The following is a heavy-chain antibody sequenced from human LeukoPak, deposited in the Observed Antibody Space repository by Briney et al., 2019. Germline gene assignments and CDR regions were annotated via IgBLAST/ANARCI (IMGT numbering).Heavy chain of an antibody. D-gene: IGHD3-10*01. CDR2: INPSGGST. Sequence: ASVKVSCKASGYTFTNYYIHWVRPAPGQGLEWMGIINPSGGSTSYAQKFQGRVSMTRDTSTSTVYMELSSLRSEDTAVFYCARAVQDWFDPWGQGTLVTVSS. CDR3: ARAVQDWFDP. CDR1: GYTFTNYY. J-gene: IGHJ5*02. V-gene: IGHV1-46*01.